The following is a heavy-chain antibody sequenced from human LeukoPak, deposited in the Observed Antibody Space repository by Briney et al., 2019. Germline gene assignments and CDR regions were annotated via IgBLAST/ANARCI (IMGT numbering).Heavy chain of an antibody. CDR3: ARGYQLLAGNWFDP. Sequence: SETLSLTCTVSGGSISSYYWSWIRQPPGKGLEWIGYIYYSGSTNYNPSLKSRVTISVDTSKNQFSLKLSSVTAADTAVYYCARGYQLLAGNWFDPWGQGTLVTVSS. CDR1: GGSISSYY. D-gene: IGHD2-2*01. V-gene: IGHV4-59*01. J-gene: IGHJ5*02. CDR2: IYYSGST.